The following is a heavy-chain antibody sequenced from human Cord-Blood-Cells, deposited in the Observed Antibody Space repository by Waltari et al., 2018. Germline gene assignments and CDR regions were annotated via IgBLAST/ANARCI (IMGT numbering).Heavy chain of an antibody. CDR2: ISGSGGRT. J-gene: IGHJ6*02. CDR3: AKVSSSSWYYYYGMDV. CDR1: GFTFSSYA. Sequence: GGSLRLSCAASGFTFSSYAMSWVRQAPGKGLEWVSAISGSGGRTYYADSVKGRFTIPRDNSKNTLYLQMNSLRAEDTAVYYCAKVSSSSWYYYYGMDVWGQGTTVTVSS. D-gene: IGHD6-13*01. V-gene: IGHV3-23*01.